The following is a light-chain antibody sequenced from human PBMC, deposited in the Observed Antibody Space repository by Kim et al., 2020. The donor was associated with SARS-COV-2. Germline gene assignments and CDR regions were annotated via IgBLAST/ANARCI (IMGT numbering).Light chain of an antibody. Sequence: EIVLTQSPGTLSLSPGERATLSCRASQTINTRYFSWYQQKPGQAPRILIYAASSRAAGIPERFTSSGSETDFTLTINKLEPEDFAVYYCQQYGGSPQYTFGQGTSWRS. CDR1: QTINTRY. V-gene: IGKV3-20*01. J-gene: IGKJ2*01. CDR2: AAS. CDR3: QQYGGSPQYT.